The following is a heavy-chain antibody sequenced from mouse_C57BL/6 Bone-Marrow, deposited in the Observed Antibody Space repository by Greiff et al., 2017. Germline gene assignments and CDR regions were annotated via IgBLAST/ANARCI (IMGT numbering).Heavy chain of an antibody. CDR1: GFTFTDYY. D-gene: IGHD2-14*01. CDR2: IRNKANGYTT. CDR3: ARWYYYFDY. Sequence: EVHLVESGGGLVQPGGSLSLSCAASGFTFTDYYMSWVRQPPGKALEWLGFIRNKANGYTTEYSASVKGRFTISRDNTQSILYLQMNALRAEDSATYYCARWYYYFDYWGQGTTLTVSS. J-gene: IGHJ2*01. V-gene: IGHV7-3*01.